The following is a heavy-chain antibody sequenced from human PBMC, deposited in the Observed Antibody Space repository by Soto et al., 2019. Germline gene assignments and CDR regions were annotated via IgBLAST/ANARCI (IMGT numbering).Heavy chain of an antibody. J-gene: IGHJ4*02. D-gene: IGHD1-7*01. CDR3: AKTIRYNWNYVNNFDY. V-gene: IGHV3-23*01. Sequence: GESLKISCAASGFTFSSYAMSWVRQAPGKGLEWVSAISGSGGSTYYADSVKGRFTISRDNSKNTLYLQMNSLRAEDTAVYYCAKTIRYNWNYVNNFDYWGQGTLVTVSS. CDR1: GFTFSSYA. CDR2: ISGSGGST.